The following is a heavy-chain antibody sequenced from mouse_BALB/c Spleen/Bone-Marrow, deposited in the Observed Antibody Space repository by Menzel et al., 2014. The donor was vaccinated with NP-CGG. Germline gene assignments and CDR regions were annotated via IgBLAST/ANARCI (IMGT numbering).Heavy chain of an antibody. CDR3: ARFPMDY. J-gene: IGHJ4*01. Sequence: EVQLVESGGGLVQPGGSLRLSCTTSGFTFTDYYMSWVRQPPGKALEWLVFIRNKAYGYTTEYSASVRGRFTISRDNSQSILYLQMNTLRAEDSATYYCARFPMDYWGQGTSVTVSS. CDR1: GFTFTDYY. CDR2: IRNKAYGYTT. V-gene: IGHV7-3*02.